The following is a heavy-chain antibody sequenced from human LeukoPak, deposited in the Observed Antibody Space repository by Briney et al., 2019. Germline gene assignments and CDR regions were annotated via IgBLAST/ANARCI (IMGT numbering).Heavy chain of an antibody. CDR1: GFTFNSFA. CDR3: ARDLNWETY. CDR2: IKTDGSQI. V-gene: IGHV3-7*01. Sequence: GGSLRLSCAASGFTFNSFAMSWVRQAPGKGLEWVANIKTDGSQIYYVDSVKGRFTISRDNAKNSLYLQMNSLRAEDTAVYYCARDLNWETYWGQGTLVSVSS. J-gene: IGHJ4*02. D-gene: IGHD7-27*01.